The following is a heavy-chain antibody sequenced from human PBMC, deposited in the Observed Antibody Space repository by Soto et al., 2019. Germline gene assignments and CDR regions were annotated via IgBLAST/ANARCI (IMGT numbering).Heavy chain of an antibody. V-gene: IGHV4-39*01. CDR2: IYYSGST. Sequence: SETLSLTCTVSGGSISSSSYYWGWIRQPPGKGLEWIGSIYYSGSTYYNPSLKSRVTISVDTSKNQFSLNLTSVTAADTAVYYCARAPNPLAYNYFDPWGQGILVTVSS. J-gene: IGHJ5*02. CDR1: GGSISSSSYY. D-gene: IGHD3-3*02. CDR3: ARAPNPLAYNYFDP.